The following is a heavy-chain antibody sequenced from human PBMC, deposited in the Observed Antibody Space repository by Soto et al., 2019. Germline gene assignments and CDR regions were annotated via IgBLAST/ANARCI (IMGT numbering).Heavy chain of an antibody. Sequence: SETLSLTCAVSGDSISSGDYSWSWILQPPGKGLEWIGYIYHSGSTYYNPSLKSRVTISVDRSKNQFSLKLSSVTAADTAVYYCARVPDRWGQGTLVTVS. D-gene: IGHD2-2*01. CDR2: IYHSGST. V-gene: IGHV4-30-2*01. CDR1: GDSISSGDYS. CDR3: ARVPDR. J-gene: IGHJ5*02.